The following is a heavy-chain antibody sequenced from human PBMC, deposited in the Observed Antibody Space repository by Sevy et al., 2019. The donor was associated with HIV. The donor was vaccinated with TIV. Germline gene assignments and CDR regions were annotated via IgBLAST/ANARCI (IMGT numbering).Heavy chain of an antibody. D-gene: IGHD2-15*01. CDR3: ARDVRDCSGGTCYYRGGVDY. V-gene: IGHV3-7*01. Sequence: GGSLRLSCAVSGFTFGDYWMTWVRQAPGKGLEWVANIKDDGSGKYYVDFVKGRFTISRDNAKSSLFLQMNNLRAEDTAIYYCARDVRDCSGGTCYYRGGVDYWGQGTLVTVSS. CDR1: GFTFGDYW. J-gene: IGHJ4*02. CDR2: IKDDGSGK.